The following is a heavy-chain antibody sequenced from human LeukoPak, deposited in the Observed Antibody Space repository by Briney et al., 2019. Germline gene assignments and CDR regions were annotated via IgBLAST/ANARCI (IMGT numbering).Heavy chain of an antibody. Sequence: PSETLSLTCAVYGESFSGYYWSWIRQPPGKGLEWIGEINHSGSTNYNPSLKSRVTISVDTSKNQFSLKLSSVTAADTAVYYCAGPRHYYYYGMDVWGQGTTVTVSS. CDR3: AGPRHYYYYGMDV. CDR2: INHSGST. CDR1: GESFSGYY. V-gene: IGHV4-34*01. J-gene: IGHJ6*02.